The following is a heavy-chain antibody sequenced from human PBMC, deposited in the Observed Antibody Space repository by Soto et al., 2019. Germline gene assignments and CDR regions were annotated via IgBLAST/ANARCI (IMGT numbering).Heavy chain of an antibody. D-gene: IGHD2-15*01. CDR1: GFTFSSYS. CDR2: ISSSSSYI. V-gene: IGHV3-21*01. J-gene: IGHJ4*02. CDR3: ARSVVVVAAPFDY. Sequence: VQLVESGGGLVKPGGSLRLSCAASGFTFSSYSMNWVRQAPGKGLEWVSSISSSSSYIYYADSVKGRFTISRDNAKNSLYLQMNSLRAEDTAVYYCARSVVVVAAPFDYWGQGTLVTVSS.